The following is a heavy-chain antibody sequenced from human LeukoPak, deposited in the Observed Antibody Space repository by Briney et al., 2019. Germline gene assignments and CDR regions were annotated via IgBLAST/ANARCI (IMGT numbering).Heavy chain of an antibody. D-gene: IGHD5-18*01. J-gene: IGHJ4*02. CDR2: ISMTGGTT. CDR1: VFTFSSYA. V-gene: IGHV3-64D*09. Sequence: GGSLRHSFLCSVFTFSSYAIHWVRPAPGKGLAYVSGISMTGGTTYTENSVKGRFTISGDNSKKSFYLQMSSLRAEDTAGYHCVKDTVYSYGSADYWGQGTLVSVSS. CDR3: VKDTVYSYGSADY.